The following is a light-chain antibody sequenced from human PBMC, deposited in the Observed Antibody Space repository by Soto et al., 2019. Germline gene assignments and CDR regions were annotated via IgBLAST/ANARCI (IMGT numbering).Light chain of an antibody. CDR1: QSVSSSY. V-gene: IGKV3-20*01. J-gene: IGKJ5*01. CDR3: QQYGSSLSIT. CDR2: GAS. Sequence: EIVLTQSPGTLSLSPGERATLSCRASQSVSSSYLAWYQQKPGQAPRLLIYGASSRATGIPDRFSGSGSGTDFTLTISRLEPEDVAVYYCQQYGSSLSITFGQGTRLE.